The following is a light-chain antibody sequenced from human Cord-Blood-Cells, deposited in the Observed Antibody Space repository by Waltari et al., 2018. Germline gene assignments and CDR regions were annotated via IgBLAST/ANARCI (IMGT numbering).Light chain of an antibody. J-gene: IGLJ1*01. CDR2: EVS. CDR1: SSDVGAYNY. Sequence: QSALTQPASVSGSPGQSITISCPGTSSDVGAYNYVSWYQQHPGKAPKLMIYEVSNRPSGVSNRFSGSKSGNTASLTISGLQAEDEADYYCSSYTSSSTLYVFGTGTKVTVL. CDR3: SSYTSSSTLYV. V-gene: IGLV2-14*01.